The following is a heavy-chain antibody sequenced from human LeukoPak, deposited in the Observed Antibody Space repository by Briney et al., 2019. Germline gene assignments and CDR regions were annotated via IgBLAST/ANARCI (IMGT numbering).Heavy chain of an antibody. CDR2: INHSGST. D-gene: IGHD1-14*01. CDR1: GGSFSGYY. V-gene: IGHV4-34*01. CDR3: ARLVVTGYYYYYYMDV. J-gene: IGHJ6*03. Sequence: SETLSLTCAVYGGSFSGYYWSWIRQPPGKGLEWIGEINHSGSTNYNPSLKSRVTISVDTSKNQFSQKLSSVTAADTAVYYCARLVVTGYYYYYYMDVWGKGTTVTVSS.